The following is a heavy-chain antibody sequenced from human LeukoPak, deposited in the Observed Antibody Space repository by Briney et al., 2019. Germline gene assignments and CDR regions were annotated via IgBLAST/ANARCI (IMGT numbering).Heavy chain of an antibody. D-gene: IGHD3-9*01. CDR3: ARVAEDYDILTGYYPLYY. Sequence: SVKVSCKASGGTFSNYAISWVRQAPGQGLEWMGGIIPVFGTAHYAQKFQGRVTITADKYTTTAYMELSSLRSEDTAVYYCARVAEDYDILTGYYPLYYWGQGTLVTVSS. J-gene: IGHJ4*02. V-gene: IGHV1-69*06. CDR1: GGTFSNYA. CDR2: IIPVFGTA.